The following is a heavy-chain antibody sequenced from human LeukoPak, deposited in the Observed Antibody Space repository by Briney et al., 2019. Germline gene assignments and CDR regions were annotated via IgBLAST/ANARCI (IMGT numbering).Heavy chain of an antibody. CDR1: GFTFSSYA. J-gene: IGHJ4*02. Sequence: GGSLRLSCAASGFTFSSYAMHWVRQAPGKGLEWVAVISYDGSNKYYADSVKGRFTISRDNSKNTLYLQMNSLRAEDTAVYYCARDFVYYYDSSGYSVGFDYWGQGTLITVSS. CDR2: ISYDGSNK. CDR3: ARDFVYYYDSSGYSVGFDY. D-gene: IGHD3-22*01. V-gene: IGHV3-30-3*01.